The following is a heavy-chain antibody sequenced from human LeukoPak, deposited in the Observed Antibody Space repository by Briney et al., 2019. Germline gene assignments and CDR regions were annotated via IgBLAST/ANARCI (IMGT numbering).Heavy chain of an antibody. D-gene: IGHD3-10*01. Sequence: GGSLRLSCAASGFTFSSYWMRWVRQAPGKGLEWVANIKQDGSEKYYVDSVKGRFTISRDNAKNSLYLQMNSLRAEDTAVYYCARERGSHCFDYWGQGTLVTVSS. CDR3: ARERGSHCFDY. CDR2: IKQDGSEK. CDR1: GFTFSSYW. J-gene: IGHJ4*02. V-gene: IGHV3-7*01.